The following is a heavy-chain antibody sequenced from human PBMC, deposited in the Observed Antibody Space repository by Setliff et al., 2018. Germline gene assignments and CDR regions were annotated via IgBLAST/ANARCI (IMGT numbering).Heavy chain of an antibody. Sequence: SETLSLTCGVYGGSFSGYYWSWIRQPPGKRLEWIGEIIPGGSTNYNPSLKSRVTISVDTSKNQFSLKVNSVTVADTAVYYCARSFSRREKFLLDYWGQGALVTGSS. J-gene: IGHJ4*02. CDR1: GGSFSGYY. CDR3: ARSFSRREKFLLDY. V-gene: IGHV4-34*12. CDR2: IIPGGST.